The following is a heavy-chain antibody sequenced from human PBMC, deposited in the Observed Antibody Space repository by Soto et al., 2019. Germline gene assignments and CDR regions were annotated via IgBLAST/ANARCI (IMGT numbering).Heavy chain of an antibody. D-gene: IGHD2-8*02. CDR1: GYSFTGYY. V-gene: IGHV1-2*02. CDR3: ARVDYGTGGYPFPYVDY. CDR2: ISPDSGDT. Sequence: HEHLVQSGAEVKRPGASLKVSCKASGYSFTGYYIHWVRQAPGQGLEWMGWISPDSGDTNYAQNFQGRVTLTSDTSISTASMDLHSLTSDDTAVYYCARVDYGTGGYPFPYVDYWGQGTLVIVSS. J-gene: IGHJ4*02.